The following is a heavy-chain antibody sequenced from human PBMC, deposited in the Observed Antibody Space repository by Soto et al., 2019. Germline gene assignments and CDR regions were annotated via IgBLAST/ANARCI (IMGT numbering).Heavy chain of an antibody. CDR3: AKDRVRLVVVDA. V-gene: IGHV3-23*01. CDR1: GFTFSSYA. D-gene: IGHD3-22*01. CDR2: ISGSGGST. Sequence: EVQLLESGGGLVQPGGSLRLSCAASGFTFSSYAMSWVRQAPGKGLEWVSAISGSGGSTYYADSGKGRFTISRDNSKNTLYLQMNSLRAEDTAVYYCAKDRVRLVVVDAWGQGTLVTVSS. J-gene: IGHJ4*02.